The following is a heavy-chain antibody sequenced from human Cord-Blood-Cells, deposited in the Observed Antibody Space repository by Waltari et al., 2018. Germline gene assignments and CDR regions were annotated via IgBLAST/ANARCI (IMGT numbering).Heavy chain of an antibody. V-gene: IGHV3-49*05. CDR2: IRSKAYGGTT. CDR3: TGYSGYDSPSWFDP. D-gene: IGHD5-12*01. CDR1: GFTFGDYA. J-gene: IGHJ5*02. Sequence: EVQLVESGGGLVKPGRSLSLSCTASGFTFGDYAMSWFRQAPGKGLEWVGFIRSKAYGGTTEYAASVKGRFTISRDDSKSIAYLQMNSLKTEDTAVYYCTGYSGYDSPSWFDPWGQGTLVTVSS.